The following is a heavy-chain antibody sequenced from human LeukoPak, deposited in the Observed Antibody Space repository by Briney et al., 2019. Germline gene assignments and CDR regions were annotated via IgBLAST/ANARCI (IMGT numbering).Heavy chain of an antibody. J-gene: IGHJ4*02. V-gene: IGHV1-8*01. CDR2: MNPNSGNT. D-gene: IGHD6-19*01. CDR1: GYTFTSYD. Sequence: ASVKVSCKASGYTFTSYDSNWVRQATGQGLEWMGWMNPNSGNTSYAQKFQGRVTMTRDMSTSTVYMELSSLRSEDTAVYYCARVRGSSGWYGGDFDYWGQGTLVTVSS. CDR3: ARVRGSSGWYGGDFDY.